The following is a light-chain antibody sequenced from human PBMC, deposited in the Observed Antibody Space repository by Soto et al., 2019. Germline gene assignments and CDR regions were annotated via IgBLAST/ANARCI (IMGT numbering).Light chain of an antibody. CDR3: TSNTRRGPYV. Sequence: QSVLTQPASVSGSPGQSITISCTGSISDVGGYNYVSWYQQQPGKAPKLLIYEVNNRPSGVSDRFSGSKSGNTASLTISGLQDGDEADYYCTSNTRRGPYVFGTGTKVTVL. V-gene: IGLV2-14*01. J-gene: IGLJ1*01. CDR2: EVN. CDR1: ISDVGGYNY.